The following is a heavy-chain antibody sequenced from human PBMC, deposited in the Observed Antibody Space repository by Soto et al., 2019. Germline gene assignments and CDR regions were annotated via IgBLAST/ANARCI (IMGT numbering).Heavy chain of an antibody. D-gene: IGHD2-2*01. V-gene: IGHV3-30-3*01. J-gene: IGHJ6*02. CDR3: ARAMPGMDV. CDR2: ISNDGGYQ. Sequence: QAQLAESGGGVVQPGRSLRLSPPPPALTLTDLPIHWVRQAPGKGLEWVALISNDGGYQHYGDSVRGRFTISRDNSKHMLYLQMTSLRLEDTAVYYCARAMPGMDVWGQGTTVTVSS. CDR1: ALTLTDLP.